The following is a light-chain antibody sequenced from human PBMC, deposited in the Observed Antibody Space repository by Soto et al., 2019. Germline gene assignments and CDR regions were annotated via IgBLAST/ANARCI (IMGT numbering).Light chain of an antibody. CDR3: QQYGSSPLWT. CDR2: GAS. J-gene: IGKJ1*01. V-gene: IGKV3-20*01. Sequence: EIVLTQSPGTLSLSPGERATLSCRATESISSSYLAWYQQKPGQAPRLPIYGASSRATGIPDRFSGSGSGTDFTLTISRLEPEDFAVYYCQQYGSSPLWTFGQGTKGDIK. CDR1: ESISSSY.